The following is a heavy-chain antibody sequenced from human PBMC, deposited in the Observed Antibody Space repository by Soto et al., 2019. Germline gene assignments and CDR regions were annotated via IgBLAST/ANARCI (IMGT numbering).Heavy chain of an antibody. CDR3: AREPLDV. V-gene: IGHV3-48*01. CDR1: GFTFNSYS. CDR2: TSTSSNTI. J-gene: IGHJ6*04. Sequence: GGSLRLSCAASGFTFNSYSMNWVRQAPGKGLEWVSYTSTSSNTIYYADSLKGRFTISRDNAKNSLYLQMNSLRVEDTAVYYCAREPLDVWGKGTTVTVSS.